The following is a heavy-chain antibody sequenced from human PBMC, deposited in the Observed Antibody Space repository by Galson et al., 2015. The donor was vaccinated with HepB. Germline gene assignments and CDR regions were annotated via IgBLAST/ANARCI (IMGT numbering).Heavy chain of an antibody. CDR1: GFTFSSYG. V-gene: IGHV3-33*01. Sequence: SLRLSCAASGFTFSSYGMHWVRQAPGKGLEWVAGIWYDGSNKYYADSVKGRFTISRDNSKNTLYLQMDSLRAEDTAVYYCARVLKKVGGSSSSWTDAFDIWGQGTMVTVSS. J-gene: IGHJ3*02. D-gene: IGHD6-13*01. CDR2: IWYDGSNK. CDR3: ARVLKKVGGSSSSWTDAFDI.